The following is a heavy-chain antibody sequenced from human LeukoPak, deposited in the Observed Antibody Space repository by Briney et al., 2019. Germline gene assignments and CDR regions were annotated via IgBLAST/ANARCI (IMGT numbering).Heavy chain of an antibody. CDR2: IIPIFGTA. Sequence: SVTVSCKASGGTFSSYAISWVRQAPGQGLEWMGGIIPIFGTANYAQKFQGRVTITANESTSTAYMELSSLRSEDTAVYYCAREILGGLPFDYWGQGTLVTVSS. CDR3: AREILGGLPFDY. CDR1: GGTFSSYA. D-gene: IGHD3-16*01. J-gene: IGHJ4*02. V-gene: IGHV1-69*13.